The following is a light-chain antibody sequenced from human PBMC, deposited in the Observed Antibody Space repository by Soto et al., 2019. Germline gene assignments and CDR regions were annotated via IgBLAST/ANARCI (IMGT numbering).Light chain of an antibody. Sequence: QSALTQPASVSGSPGQSITFSCTGTSSDIGGYNYVSWYQQHPGKAPKLMIYEVSNRPSGVSDRFSGSKSGNTASLTISGLQAEDEADYYCTSYTSSTTNYVFETGTKLTVL. CDR1: SSDIGGYNY. V-gene: IGLV2-14*01. CDR2: EVS. CDR3: TSYTSSTTNYV. J-gene: IGLJ1*01.